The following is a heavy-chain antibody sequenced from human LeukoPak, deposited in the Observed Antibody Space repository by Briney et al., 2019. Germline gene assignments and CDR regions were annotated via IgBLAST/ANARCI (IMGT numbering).Heavy chain of an antibody. CDR3: ARDGRNYYDRSGYYSALAY. Sequence: GGSLRLSCAASGFTFHSYAFHWVRQAPGRGLEWVAVISHDGSSKYYADSVKGRFTISRDNSKNTLYLQMNSLRADDTAVYYCARDGRNYYDRSGYYSALAYWGQGTLVTVSS. V-gene: IGHV3-30-3*01. CDR2: ISHDGSSK. D-gene: IGHD3-22*01. J-gene: IGHJ4*02. CDR1: GFTFHSYA.